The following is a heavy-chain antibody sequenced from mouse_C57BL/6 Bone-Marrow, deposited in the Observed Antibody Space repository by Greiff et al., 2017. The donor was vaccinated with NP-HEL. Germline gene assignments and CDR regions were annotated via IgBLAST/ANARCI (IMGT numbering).Heavy chain of an antibody. V-gene: IGHV3-6*01. J-gene: IGHJ2*01. CDR3: ARSPQRGRGFDY. CDR1: GYSITSGYY. D-gene: IGHD4-1*02. Sequence: ESGPGLVKPSQSLSLTCSVTGYSITSGYYWNWIRQFPGNKLEWMGYISYDGSNNYNPSLKNRISITRDTSKNQFFLKLNSVTTEDTATYYCARSPQRGRGFDYWGQGTTLTVSS. CDR2: ISYDGSN.